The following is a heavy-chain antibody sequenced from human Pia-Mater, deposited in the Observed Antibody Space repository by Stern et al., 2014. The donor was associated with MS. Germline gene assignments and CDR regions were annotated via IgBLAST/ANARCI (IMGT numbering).Heavy chain of an antibody. CDR1: GFTFGDYA. D-gene: IGHD3-3*01. CDR2: IRSKAYGGTT. Sequence: EVQLAESGGGLVKPGRSLRLSCTASGFTFGDYAMSWFRQAPGKGLEWVGFIRSKAYGGTTEYAASVKGRFTISRDDSKSIAYLQMNSLKTEDTAVYYCTTSIFGVVALGWFDPWGQGTLVTVSS. J-gene: IGHJ5*02. V-gene: IGHV3-49*05. CDR3: TTSIFGVVALGWFDP.